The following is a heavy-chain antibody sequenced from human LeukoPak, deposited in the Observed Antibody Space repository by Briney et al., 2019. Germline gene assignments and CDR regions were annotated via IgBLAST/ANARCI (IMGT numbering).Heavy chain of an antibody. V-gene: IGHV4-59*01. CDR2: IYHSGST. Sequence: SETLSLTCTVSGGSISNNFWSWIRQPPGKGLQWIGYIYHSGSTNHNPSLKSRVTISVDTSKNQFSLELHSVTAADTAVYYCARGGLVRGVFNPLDYWGQGTLVTVSP. J-gene: IGHJ4*02. D-gene: IGHD3-10*01. CDR3: ARGGLVRGVFNPLDY. CDR1: GGSISNNF.